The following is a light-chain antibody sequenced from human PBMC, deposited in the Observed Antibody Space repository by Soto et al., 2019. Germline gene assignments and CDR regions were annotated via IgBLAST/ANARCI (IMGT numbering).Light chain of an antibody. CDR3: QQFNNWLLT. J-gene: IGKJ4*01. CDR2: GAS. V-gene: IGKV3-15*01. CDR1: QSVSSD. Sequence: EIVMMQFLATRSVSQGDGATFSCRASQSVSSDLAWYQQKPGKAPRLLIYGASTRATGIPARFSGSGSGTEFTLTISSLQSEDFAVYYCQQFNNWLLTFGGGTKVDIK.